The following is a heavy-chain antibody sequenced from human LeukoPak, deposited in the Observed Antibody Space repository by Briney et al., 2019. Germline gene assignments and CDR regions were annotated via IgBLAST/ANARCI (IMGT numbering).Heavy chain of an antibody. CDR3: ARDKWLTTTHYFDY. D-gene: IGHD4-11*01. Sequence: GGSLRLSCAASGFTFSSYSMNWIRQAPGKGLEWVSSISSSSSYIYYADSVKGRFTVSRDNAKNSVYLQMNSLRAEDTAVYYCARDKWLTTTHYFDYWGQGTLVTVSS. CDR2: ISSSSSYI. CDR1: GFTFSSYS. V-gene: IGHV3-21*01. J-gene: IGHJ4*02.